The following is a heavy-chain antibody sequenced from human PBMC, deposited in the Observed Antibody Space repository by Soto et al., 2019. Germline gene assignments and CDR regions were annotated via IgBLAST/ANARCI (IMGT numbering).Heavy chain of an antibody. J-gene: IGHJ5*02. CDR2: LSDGGGST. Sequence: PGGSLRLSCAASGFTFSNYAMSWVRQAPGKGLEWVSGLSDGGGSTFYADSVKGRFTISRDNAKNTLYLQMSSLRAGDTAVYYCAKGGTTSPYNWFDPWGQGTLVTVSS. V-gene: IGHV3-23*01. CDR3: AKGGTTSPYNWFDP. D-gene: IGHD2-2*01. CDR1: GFTFSNYA.